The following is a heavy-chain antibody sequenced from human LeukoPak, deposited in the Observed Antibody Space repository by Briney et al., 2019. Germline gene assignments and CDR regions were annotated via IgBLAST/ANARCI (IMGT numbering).Heavy chain of an antibody. CDR2: ISGSGGST. J-gene: IGHJ4*02. D-gene: IGHD2-15*01. Sequence: PGGSLRLSCAASGFTFSSYAMSWVRQAPGKGLEWVSAISGSGGSTYYADFVKGRFTISRDNSKNTLYLQMNSLRAEDTAIYYCATGYCGSGSCRRDYWGQGTLVTVSS. CDR1: GFTFSSYA. V-gene: IGHV3-23*01. CDR3: ATGYCGSGSCRRDY.